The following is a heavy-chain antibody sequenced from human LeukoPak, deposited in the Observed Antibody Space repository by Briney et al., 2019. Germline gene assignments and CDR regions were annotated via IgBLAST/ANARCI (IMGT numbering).Heavy chain of an antibody. Sequence: GSSVKVSCKASGGTFSSYAISWVRQAPGQGLEWRGRIIPIFGIANYAQKFQGRVTITADKSTSTAYMELSGLRSEDTAVYYCARGSDTAMDPDWYFDLWGRGTLVTVSS. CDR1: GGTFSSYA. D-gene: IGHD5-18*01. V-gene: IGHV1-69*04. CDR2: IIPIFGIA. J-gene: IGHJ2*01. CDR3: ARGSDTAMDPDWYFDL.